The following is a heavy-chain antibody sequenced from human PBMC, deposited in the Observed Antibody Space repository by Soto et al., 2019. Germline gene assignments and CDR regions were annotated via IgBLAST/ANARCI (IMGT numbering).Heavy chain of an antibody. V-gene: IGHV5-10-1*01. CDR2: IDPSDSYT. Sequence: WESLKISSNGSGYGFTGYWISWVRQMPWKGLEWMARIDPSDSYTNYSPPFQGHVTISADKSISTAYLQWSSLKASDTAMYYCARGYCSSTSCYVVYYGMDVWGQGTTVTVSS. CDR1: GYGFTGYW. CDR3: ARGYCSSTSCYVVYYGMDV. D-gene: IGHD2-2*01. J-gene: IGHJ6*02.